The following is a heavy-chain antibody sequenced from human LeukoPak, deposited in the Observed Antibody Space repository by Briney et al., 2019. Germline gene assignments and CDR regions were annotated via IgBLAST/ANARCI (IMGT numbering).Heavy chain of an antibody. CDR3: ARHRDYVPDI. V-gene: IGHV5-51*01. CDR1: GYTFTSYW. CDR2: IYPGDSDT. J-gene: IGHJ3*02. D-gene: IGHD3-16*01. Sequence: GESLRISCKGSGYTFTSYWIGWLRQMPGKGLEWMGIIYPGDSDTRYSPSFQGQVTISADMSIGTAYLQWSSLKASDTAMYYCARHRDYVPDIWGQGTMVTVSS.